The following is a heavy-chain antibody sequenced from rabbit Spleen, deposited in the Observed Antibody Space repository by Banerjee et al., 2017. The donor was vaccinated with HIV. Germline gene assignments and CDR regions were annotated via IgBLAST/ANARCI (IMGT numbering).Heavy chain of an antibody. CDR2: IYAGSTGDT. Sequence: QEQLVESGGGLVQPGGSLTLTCKASGVSLNDKDVMCWVRQAPGKGLEWIACIYAGSTGDTYYASWAKGRFTISKTSSTTVTLQMTSLTVADTATYFCGRGSATMTMVITGYYLSLWGPGTLVTVS. V-gene: IGHV1S45*01. J-gene: IGHJ6*01. CDR3: GRGSATMTMVITGYYLSL. D-gene: IGHD2-1*01. CDR1: GVSLNDKDV.